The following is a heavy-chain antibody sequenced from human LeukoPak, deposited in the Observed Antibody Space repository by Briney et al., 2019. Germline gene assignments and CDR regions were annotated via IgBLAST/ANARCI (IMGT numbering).Heavy chain of an antibody. CDR3: ARGQGYYDSSGYYYSRINWFDP. CDR1: GGSFSSYY. J-gene: IGHJ5*02. V-gene: IGHV4-34*01. CDR2: INHRGST. D-gene: IGHD3-22*01. Sequence: PSETLSLTCAVDGGSFSSYYWRCIRQPPGKGLEWNGEINHRGSTNNNTSLKSPVPISVDTSKNQFSLKLSSVTAADTAVYYCARGQGYYDSSGYYYSRINWFDPWGQGTLVTVCS.